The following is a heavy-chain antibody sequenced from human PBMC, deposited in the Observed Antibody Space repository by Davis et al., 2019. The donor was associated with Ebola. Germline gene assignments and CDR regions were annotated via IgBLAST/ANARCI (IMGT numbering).Heavy chain of an antibody. CDR3: ARVSPASTTLDY. D-gene: IGHD4-17*01. CDR1: GYTFTGYY. V-gene: IGHV1-2*02. J-gene: IGHJ4*02. CDR2: INPNSGGT. Sequence: ASVKVSCKASGYTFTGYYMHWVRQAPGQGLEWMGWINPNSGGTNYAQKFQGRVTMTRDTSISTAYMELSRLRSDDTAVYYCARVSPASTTLDYWGQGTLVTVSS.